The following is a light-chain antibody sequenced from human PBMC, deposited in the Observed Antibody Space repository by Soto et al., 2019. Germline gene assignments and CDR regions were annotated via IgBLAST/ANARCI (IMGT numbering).Light chain of an antibody. Sequence: QLVLTQPPSVSGSPGQSVTISCTGTSTDFVNYNRVSWYQQPPGTAPKLIIYEASNRPSGVPDRFSGSKSGNTASLTISGLQAADEADYYCSLYTSENTYVFGTGTKLTVL. V-gene: IGLV2-18*01. J-gene: IGLJ1*01. CDR3: SLYTSENTYV. CDR2: EAS. CDR1: STDFVNYNR.